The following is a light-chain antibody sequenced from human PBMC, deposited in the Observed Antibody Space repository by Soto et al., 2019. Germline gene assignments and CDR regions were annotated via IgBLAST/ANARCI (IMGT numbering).Light chain of an antibody. CDR2: AAS. V-gene: IGKV1-16*01. CDR1: QGIRTY. CDR3: QQYDSYPRT. Sequence: DIQMTQSPSSLSASVGCRVTITCRSNQGIRTYLAWFQQKPGEAPKSLIYAASSLQSGVPSRFSGSGSGTHFTLTITGLQHEDFAVYYCQQYDSYPRTFGQGTKVDIK. J-gene: IGKJ1*01.